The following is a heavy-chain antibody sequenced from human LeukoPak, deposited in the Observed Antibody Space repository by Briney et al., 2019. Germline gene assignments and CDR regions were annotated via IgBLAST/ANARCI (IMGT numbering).Heavy chain of an antibody. CDR2: IYYRGTT. Sequence: SQTLSLTCSVSGASISSGNYFWSWIRQSPGKGLEWIGYIYYRGTTYYNPSLKSRVIISEDSSKSQFSLELNSVTAADTAVYYRAGFPNWNNPVYWGQGTLVTVSS. CDR1: GASISSGNYF. CDR3: AGFPNWNNPVY. V-gene: IGHV4-30-4*08. J-gene: IGHJ4*02. D-gene: IGHD1/OR15-1a*01.